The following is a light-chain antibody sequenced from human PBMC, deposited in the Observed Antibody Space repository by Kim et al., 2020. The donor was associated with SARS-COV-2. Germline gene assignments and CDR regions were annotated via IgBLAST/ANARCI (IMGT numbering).Light chain of an antibody. CDR1: QSISSY. J-gene: IGKJ1*01. CDR3: QQSYSTPRT. Sequence: ASVGDRGTITCRASQSISSYLNWYQQKPEKAPKVLIYAASSLQSGVPSRFSGSGSGTDFTLTISSLQPEDFATYYCQQSYSTPRTFGQGTKVDIK. CDR2: AAS. V-gene: IGKV1-39*01.